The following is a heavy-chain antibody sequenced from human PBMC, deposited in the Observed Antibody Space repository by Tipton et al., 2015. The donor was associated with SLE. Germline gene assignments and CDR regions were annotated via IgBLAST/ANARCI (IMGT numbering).Heavy chain of an antibody. CDR1: GGSISSYY. V-gene: IGHV4-59*01. J-gene: IGHJ3*02. CDR3: ARDQGTAGAFHI. CDR2: IYYSGST. Sequence: TLSLTCTVSGGSISSYYWSWIRQPPGKGLEWIGYIYYSGSTNYNPSLKSRVTISVDTSKNQFSLKLSSVTASDTAVYYCARDQGTAGAFHIWGQGTMVTVSS. D-gene: IGHD1-1*01.